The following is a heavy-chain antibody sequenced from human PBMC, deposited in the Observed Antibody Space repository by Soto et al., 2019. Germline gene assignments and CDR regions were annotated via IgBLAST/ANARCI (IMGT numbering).Heavy chain of an antibody. J-gene: IGHJ3*02. D-gene: IGHD3-3*01. CDR1: GGSISSYY. V-gene: IGHV4-59*01. CDR3: ARQSGSITIFGVVTPGAFDI. CDR2: IYYRGST. Sequence: SETMSLTCTVSGGSISSYYWSWIRQPPGKGLEWIGYIYYRGSTNYNPSLKSRVTISVDTSKNQFSLKLSSVTAADTAVYYCARQSGSITIFGVVTPGAFDIWGQGTMVTVSS.